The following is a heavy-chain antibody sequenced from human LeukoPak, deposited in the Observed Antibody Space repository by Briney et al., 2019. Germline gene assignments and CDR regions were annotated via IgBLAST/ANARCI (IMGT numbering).Heavy chain of an antibody. V-gene: IGHV3-66*01. CDR2: IYSGGSI. J-gene: IGHJ5*02. Sequence: GGSLRLSCAASGFTVSSVYMSWVRQAPGKGLEWVAVIYSGGSITYADSVKGRFTISRDNSKNTLYLQMNRLRAEDTAVYYCAREGPPAYDISIGYYSGWFDPRGQGTLVTVSP. CDR1: GFTVSSVY. CDR3: AREGPPAYDISIGYYSGWFDP. D-gene: IGHD3-9*01.